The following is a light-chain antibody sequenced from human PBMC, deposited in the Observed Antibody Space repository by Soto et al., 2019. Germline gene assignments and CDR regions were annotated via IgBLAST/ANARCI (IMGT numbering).Light chain of an antibody. CDR2: GNS. Sequence: QSVLTQPPSVSGAPGQRVTISCTGSSSNIGAGYDVHWYQRLPGTAPKLLIYGNSNRPSGVPDRFSGSKSGTSASLAITGLQAEDEADYYCQSYDSILSVLFGGGTQLTVL. CDR1: SSNIGAGYD. CDR3: QSYDSILSVL. J-gene: IGLJ2*01. V-gene: IGLV1-40*01.